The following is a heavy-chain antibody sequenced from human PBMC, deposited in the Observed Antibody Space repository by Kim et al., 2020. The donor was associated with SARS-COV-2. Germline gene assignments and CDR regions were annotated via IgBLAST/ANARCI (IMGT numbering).Heavy chain of an antibody. V-gene: IGHV1-24*01. J-gene: IGHJ3*02. CDR3: ATDIVSGDDAFDI. D-gene: IGHD2-15*01. Sequence: YAQKVQGRVTMTEDTSTDPAYMELSSMRSEDAAVYYCATDIVSGDDAFDIWGQGTMVTVSS.